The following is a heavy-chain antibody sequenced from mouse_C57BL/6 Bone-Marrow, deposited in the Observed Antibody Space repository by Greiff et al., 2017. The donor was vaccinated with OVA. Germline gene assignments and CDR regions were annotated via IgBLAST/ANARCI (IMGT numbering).Heavy chain of an antibody. D-gene: IGHD1-1*02. V-gene: IGHV1-9*01. CDR2: ILPGSGST. J-gene: IGHJ3*01. CDR1: GYTFTGYW. Sequence: VMLVESGAELMKPGASVKLSCKATGYTFTGYWIEWVKQRPGHGLEWIGEILPGSGSTNYNEKFKGKATFTADTSSNTAYMQLSSLTTEDSASYYCAREDPHYGVPWFAYWGQGTLVTVTA. CDR3: AREDPHYGVPWFAY.